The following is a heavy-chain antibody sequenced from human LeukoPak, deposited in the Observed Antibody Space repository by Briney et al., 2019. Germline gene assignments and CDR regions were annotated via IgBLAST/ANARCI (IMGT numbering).Heavy chain of an antibody. V-gene: IGHV3-30*03. Sequence: GGSLRLSCAASGFRFSSYGMQWVRQAPGKGLEWVAVISYDGSNKFYADSVKGRFTISRDNSKNTLYLQMDTLRPEDTAVYYCSRDRAAADLDYWGQGTLVTVSS. CDR3: SRDRAAADLDY. J-gene: IGHJ4*02. D-gene: IGHD6-13*01. CDR2: ISYDGSNK. CDR1: GFRFSSYG.